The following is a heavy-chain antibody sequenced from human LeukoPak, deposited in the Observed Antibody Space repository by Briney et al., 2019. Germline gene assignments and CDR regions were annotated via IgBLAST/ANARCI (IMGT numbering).Heavy chain of an antibody. CDR1: QFNFNSYG. D-gene: IGHD4-17*01. V-gene: IGHV3-23*01. CDR2: ISGSGGST. Sequence: GGSLRLSCATSQFNFNSYGMTWVRQAPGKGLEWVSSISGSGGSTQYADSVQGRFTISRDNSKDTLYLQMNSLRAEDTAVYYCAKDPNGDYIGTFDIWGQGTMVTVSS. CDR3: AKDPNGDYIGTFDI. J-gene: IGHJ3*02.